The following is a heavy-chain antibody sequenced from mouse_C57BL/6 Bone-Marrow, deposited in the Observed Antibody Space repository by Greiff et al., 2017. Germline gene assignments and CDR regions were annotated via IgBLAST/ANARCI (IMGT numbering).Heavy chain of an antibody. CDR3: ARRGRQLVARAMDY. J-gene: IGHJ4*01. CDR2: ISSGGSYT. CDR1: GFTFSSYG. Sequence: DVQLVESGGDLVKPGGSLKLSCAASGFTFSSYGMSWVRQTPDKRLEWVATISSGGSYTYYPDSVKGRFTISRDNAKNTLYLQMSSLKSEDTAMYYCARRGRQLVARAMDYWGQGTSVTVSS. D-gene: IGHD3-2*01. V-gene: IGHV5-6*02.